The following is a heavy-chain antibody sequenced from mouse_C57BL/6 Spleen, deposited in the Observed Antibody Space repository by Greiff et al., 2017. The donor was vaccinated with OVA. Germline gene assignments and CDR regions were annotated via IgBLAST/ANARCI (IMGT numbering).Heavy chain of an antibody. Sequence: VQLQESGPGLVKPSQSLSLTCSVTGYSITSGYYWNWIRQFPGNKLEWMGYISYDGSNNYNPSLKNRISITRDTSKNQFFLKLNSVTTEDTATYYCARAGDYGSSSVFGYWGQGTTLTVSS. V-gene: IGHV3-6*01. CDR3: ARAGDYGSSSVFGY. J-gene: IGHJ2*01. CDR2: ISYDGSN. CDR1: GYSITSGYY. D-gene: IGHD1-1*01.